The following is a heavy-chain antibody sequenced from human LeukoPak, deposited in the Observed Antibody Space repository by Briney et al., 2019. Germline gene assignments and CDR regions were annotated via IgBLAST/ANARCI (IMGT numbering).Heavy chain of an antibody. V-gene: IGHV3-7*03. Sequence: GGSLRLSCAASGFTFSSYWMSWVRQAPGKGLEWVANIKQDGSEKYYVDSVKGRFTISRDNAKNSLYLQMNSLRAEDTAVYYCARIPIHGSGSCDYWGQGTLVTVSS. CDR2: IKQDGSEK. CDR3: ARIPIHGSGSCDY. J-gene: IGHJ4*02. D-gene: IGHD3-10*01. CDR1: GFTFSSYW.